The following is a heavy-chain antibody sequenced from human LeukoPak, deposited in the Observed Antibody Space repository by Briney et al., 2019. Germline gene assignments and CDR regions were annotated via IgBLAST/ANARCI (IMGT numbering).Heavy chain of an antibody. CDR1: GFAFSSSN. CDR2: ITSNGYI. D-gene: IGHD4-17*01. Sequence: PGGSLRLSCAASGFAFSSSNLNWFRQAPGKGLEWVSSITSNGYIYYAASVKGRFSISRDNAKNPLYLQMISLRAEDTAVYYCARADYGDYGVDYWGQGTLVTVSS. CDR3: ARADYGDYGVDY. J-gene: IGHJ4*02. V-gene: IGHV3-21*01.